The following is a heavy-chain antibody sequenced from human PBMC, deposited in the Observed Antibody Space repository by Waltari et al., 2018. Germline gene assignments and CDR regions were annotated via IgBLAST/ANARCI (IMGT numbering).Heavy chain of an antibody. CDR1: GFTFVSAC. V-gene: IGHV3-15*01. D-gene: IGHD2-21*02. CDR2: IKSMNDGGIT. Sequence: EVQMVESGGGLVKPGESLTLSCAAAGFTFVSACVPWVRQAPGKGLEWVGRIKSMNDGGITYYAAPVKGRFTISRDDSKNTLYLQMNSLKLEDTAVYYCTTLEVTWGGWGQGSLVTVSS. CDR3: TTLEVTWGG. J-gene: IGHJ4*02.